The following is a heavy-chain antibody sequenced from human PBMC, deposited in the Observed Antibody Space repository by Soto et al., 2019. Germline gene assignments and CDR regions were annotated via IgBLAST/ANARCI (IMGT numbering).Heavy chain of an antibody. CDR3: ARDGCSGGSCYYYYYGMDV. CDR1: GYTFTGYY. J-gene: IGHJ6*02. Sequence: ASVKVSCKASGYTFTGYYMHWVRQAPGQGLEWMGWINPNSGGTNYAQKFQGWATMTRDTSISTAYMELSRLRSDDTAVYYCARDGCSGGSCYYYYYGMDVWGQGTTVTVSS. V-gene: IGHV1-2*04. D-gene: IGHD2-15*01. CDR2: INPNSGGT.